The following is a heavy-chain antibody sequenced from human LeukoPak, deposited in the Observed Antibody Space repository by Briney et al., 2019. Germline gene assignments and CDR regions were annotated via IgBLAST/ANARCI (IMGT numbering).Heavy chain of an antibody. V-gene: IGHV4-34*01. D-gene: IGHD1-26*01. CDR3: ARDRIVGAPSGKFDY. CDR1: GGSFSGYY. J-gene: IGHJ4*02. Sequence: NPSETLSLTCAVYGGSFSGYYWSWIRQPPGKGLEWIGEINHSGSTNYNPSLKSRVTISVDTSKNQFSLKLSSVTAADTAVYYCARDRIVGAPSGKFDYWGQGTLVTVSS. CDR2: INHSGST.